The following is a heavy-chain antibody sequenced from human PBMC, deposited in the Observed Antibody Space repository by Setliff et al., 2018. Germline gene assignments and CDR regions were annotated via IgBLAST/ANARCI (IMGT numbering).Heavy chain of an antibody. CDR3: ARANKKLDYYYYYYMDV. CDR2: VYTNGGS. V-gene: IGHV4-61*02. J-gene: IGHJ6*03. D-gene: IGHD1-1*01. CDR1: GGSISSGSHY. Sequence: SETLSLTCTVSGGSISSGSHYWSWIRQPAGKGLEWIGRVYTNGGSDYNPFLKSRVSISLDTSKNQFSLKLISVTAADTAVYYCARANKKLDYYYYYYMDVWGKGTTVTVS.